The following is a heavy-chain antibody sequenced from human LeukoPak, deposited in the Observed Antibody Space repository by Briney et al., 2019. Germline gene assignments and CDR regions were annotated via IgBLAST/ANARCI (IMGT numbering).Heavy chain of an antibody. D-gene: IGHD3-22*01. CDR3: ARGLGWLLLHDAFDI. CDR2: IYYSGST. V-gene: IGHV4-30-4*01. J-gene: IGHJ3*02. Sequence: SETLSLTCTVSGSSISSGDYYWSWIRQPPGKGLEWIGYIYYSGSTYYNPSLKSRVTISVDTSKNQFSPKLSSVTAADTAVYYCARGLGWLLLHDAFDIWGQGTMVTVSS. CDR1: GSSISSGDYY.